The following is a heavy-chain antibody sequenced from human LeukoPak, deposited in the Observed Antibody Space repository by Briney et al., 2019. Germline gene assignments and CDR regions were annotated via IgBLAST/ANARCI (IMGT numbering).Heavy chain of an antibody. J-gene: IGHJ4*02. Sequence: SSETLSLTCTVSGGSISSSSYYWGWIRQPPGKGLEWIGSIYYSGSTYYNPSLKSRVTISVDTSKNQFSLKLSSVTAADTAVYYCARQETERLWFGEFYSAFDYWGQGTLVTVSS. CDR1: GGSISSSSYY. CDR2: IYYSGST. D-gene: IGHD3-10*01. V-gene: IGHV4-39*01. CDR3: ARQETERLWFGEFYSAFDY.